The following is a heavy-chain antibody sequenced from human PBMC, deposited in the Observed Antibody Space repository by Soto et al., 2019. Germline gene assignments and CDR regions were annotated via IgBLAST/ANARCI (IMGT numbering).Heavy chain of an antibody. CDR2: INTYNGMT. V-gene: IGHV1-18*01. D-gene: IGHD5-12*01. Sequence: QVQLVQSGGEVKKPGGSVTVSCKASGYTFINYHITWVRQAPGQGLEWMAWINTYNGMTDYAQRFQGRVAMTRDTSTSTADIELRNQGSDDTAVYFCAKSPRGEMATDWGQGTVVTVSS. CDR1: GYTFINYH. CDR3: AKSPRGEMATD. J-gene: IGHJ4*02.